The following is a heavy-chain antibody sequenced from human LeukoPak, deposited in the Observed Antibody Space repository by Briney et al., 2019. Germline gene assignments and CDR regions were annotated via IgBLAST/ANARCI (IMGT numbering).Heavy chain of an antibody. CDR1: GGSFSGYY. J-gene: IGHJ4*02. CDR2: INHSGST. Sequence: SETLSLTCAVYGGSFSGYYWSWIRQPPGKGLEWIGEINHSGSTNYNPSLKSRVTISVDTSKNQFSLKLSSVTAADTAVYYCARDYGVPAARDFDYWGQGTLVTVSS. CDR3: ARDYGVPAARDFDY. V-gene: IGHV4-34*01. D-gene: IGHD2-2*01.